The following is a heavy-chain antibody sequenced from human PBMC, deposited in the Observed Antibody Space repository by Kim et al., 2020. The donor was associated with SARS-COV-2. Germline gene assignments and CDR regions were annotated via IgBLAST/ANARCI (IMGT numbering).Heavy chain of an antibody. J-gene: IGHJ3*02. Sequence: KSRVTISVDTSKNQFSLKLSSVTAADTAVYYCARLEDIVVVPAAIDAFDIWGQGTMVTVSS. D-gene: IGHD2-2*01. V-gene: IGHV4-39*01. CDR3: ARLEDIVVVPAAIDAFDI.